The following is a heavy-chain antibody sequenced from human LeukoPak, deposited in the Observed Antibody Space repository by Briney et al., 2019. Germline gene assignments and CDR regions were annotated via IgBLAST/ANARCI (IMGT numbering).Heavy chain of an antibody. CDR3: ARFAWLLAFDY. CDR1: GFSFSTYY. CDR2: ISTGSTTI. V-gene: IGHV3-48*02. D-gene: IGHD3-9*01. Sequence: LFCSASGFSFSTYYMNCFRQPQGKELEWVSYISTGSTTIYYEDSVKGRFTISRDNAKNSLFLQMDSLRDEDTAVYFCARFAWLLAFDYWGQGTLVTVSS. J-gene: IGHJ4*02.